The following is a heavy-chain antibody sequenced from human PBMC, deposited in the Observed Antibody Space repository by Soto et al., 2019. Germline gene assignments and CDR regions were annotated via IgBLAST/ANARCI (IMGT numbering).Heavy chain of an antibody. CDR1: GFSLSTSGVG. CDR2: IYCDDDK. D-gene: IGHD6-13*01. Sequence: QITLKESGPTLVKPTQTLTLTCTFSGFSLSTSGVGVGWIRQPPGKALEWLALIYCDDDKRYSPSLKSRLTITKDTSKNLVVLTMTNMDPVDTATYYCARWGIAAAGVWFDPWGQGTLVTVSS. J-gene: IGHJ5*02. V-gene: IGHV2-5*02. CDR3: ARWGIAAAGVWFDP.